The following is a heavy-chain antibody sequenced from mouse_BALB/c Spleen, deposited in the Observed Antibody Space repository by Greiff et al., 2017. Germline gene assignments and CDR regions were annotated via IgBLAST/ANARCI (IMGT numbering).Heavy chain of an antibody. J-gene: IGHJ4*01. Sequence: DVHLVESGGGLVKPGGSLKLSCAASGFTFSDYYMYWVRQTPEKRLEWVATISDGGSYTYYPDSVKGRFTISRDNAKNNLYLQMSSLKSEDTAMYYCARERRGYAMDYWGQGTSVTVSS. CDR2: ISDGGSYT. CDR1: GFTFSDYY. CDR3: ARERRGYAMDY. V-gene: IGHV5-4*02. D-gene: IGHD2-12*01.